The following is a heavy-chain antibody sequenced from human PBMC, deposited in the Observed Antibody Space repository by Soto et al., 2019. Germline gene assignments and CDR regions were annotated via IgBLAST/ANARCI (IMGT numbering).Heavy chain of an antibody. CDR3: ASYSIYGMDV. Sequence: SETLCITCFFSVGSISIGYYYWSWIRQPPGKGLEWIGNIYYSGNTYYNPSLKSRLIISIDTSKKQFSLKVGSVTAADTAVYYCASYSIYGMDVWGQGTTVTVSS. V-gene: IGHV4-30-4*01. D-gene: IGHD2-21*01. J-gene: IGHJ6*01. CDR1: VGSISIGYYY. CDR2: IYYSGNT.